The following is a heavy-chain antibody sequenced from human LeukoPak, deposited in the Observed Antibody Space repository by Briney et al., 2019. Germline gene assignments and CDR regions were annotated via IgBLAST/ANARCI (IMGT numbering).Heavy chain of an antibody. D-gene: IGHD2-2*01. CDR1: GGTFSSYA. CDR3: ARDRPAEDCSSTSCYWD. CDR2: IIPIFGTA. Sequence: SVKVSCKASGGTFSSYAISWVRQAPGQGLEWMGGIIPIFGTANYAQKFQGRVTITADESTSTAYMELSSLRSEDTAVYYCARDRPAEDCSSTSCYWDWGQGILVTISS. J-gene: IGHJ4*02. V-gene: IGHV1-69*13.